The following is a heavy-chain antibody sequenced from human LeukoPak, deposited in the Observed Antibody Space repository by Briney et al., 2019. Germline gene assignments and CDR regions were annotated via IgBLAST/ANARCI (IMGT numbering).Heavy chain of an antibody. D-gene: IGHD2-2*01. J-gene: IGHJ3*01. CDR2: INGGGDTT. Sequence: GGSLRLSCAASGFTFSNSAMSWVRQAPGKGLEWVSVINGGGDTTEYADSVKGRFTISRDNSKNTLYLQMHSLRAEDTALYYCAKCTTSCYANAFDVWGRGTILAVSS. V-gene: IGHV3-23*01. CDR1: GFTFSNSA. CDR3: AKCTTSCYANAFDV.